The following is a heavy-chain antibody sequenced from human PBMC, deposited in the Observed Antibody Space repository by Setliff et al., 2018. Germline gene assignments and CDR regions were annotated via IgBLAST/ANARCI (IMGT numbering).Heavy chain of an antibody. J-gene: IGHJ3*02. CDR2: IYWDDDK. CDR3: AHRQIISWSRVFDI. V-gene: IGHV2-5*02. Sequence: SGHTLVNPTPALSLTCTVSEFSLNTDGVGVGWIRQPPGKALKWLALIYWDDDKRYSQSLKSRLIITKNTTKNQVVLTVTNLYPVDTATYYCAHRQIISWSRVFDIWGQGTMVTVS. CDR1: EFSLNTDGVG. D-gene: IGHD3-10*01.